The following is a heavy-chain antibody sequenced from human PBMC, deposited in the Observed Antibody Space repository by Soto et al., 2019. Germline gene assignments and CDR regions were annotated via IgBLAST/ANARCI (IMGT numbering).Heavy chain of an antibody. D-gene: IGHD1-7*01. CDR2: IRNKPNTYTT. CDR3: ARSYNWNSLDY. V-gene: IGHV3-72*01. Sequence: EVQLVESGGGLVQPGGSLRLSCAASGFTFNDHYMDWVRQAPGQGLEWLGRIRNKPNTYTTEYAASVEGRFTISRDDSRNSVFLQMNSLKTEDTAVYSCARSYNWNSLDYWGQGTLVTVSS. CDR1: GFTFNDHY. J-gene: IGHJ4*02.